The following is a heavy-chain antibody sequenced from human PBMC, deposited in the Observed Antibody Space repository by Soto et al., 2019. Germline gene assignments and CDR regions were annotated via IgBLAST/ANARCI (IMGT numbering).Heavy chain of an antibody. J-gene: IGHJ4*02. Sequence: PGGSLRLSCAASGFTFSSHWMSWVRQSPGKGLEWVANIKQDGSEKNYVDSVKGRFTISRDNAKNSVYLQMNSLRADDTAVYRCVSPYYSFWHGVPGYWGQGTLVTVSS. CDR3: VSPYYSFWHGVPGY. CDR1: GFTFSSHW. V-gene: IGHV3-7*01. CDR2: IKQDGSEK. D-gene: IGHD3-3*01.